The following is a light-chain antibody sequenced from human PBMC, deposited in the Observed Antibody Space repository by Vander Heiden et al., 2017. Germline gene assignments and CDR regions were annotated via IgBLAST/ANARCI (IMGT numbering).Light chain of an antibody. J-gene: IGKJ1*01. CDR2: AAS. CDR1: QGIRSW. Sequence: IQMTQPPSSVSASLGDTVTITCRASQGIRSWLAWYQQKPGKAPQLLIYAASSLQSGVPARFSGSGSGTDFTLTISSLQPEDFATYYCQQANSFPRTFGQGTKVEIK. CDR3: QQANSFPRT. V-gene: IGKV1-12*01.